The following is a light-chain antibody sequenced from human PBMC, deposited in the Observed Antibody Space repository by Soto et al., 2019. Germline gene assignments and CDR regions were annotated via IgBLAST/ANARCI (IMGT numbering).Light chain of an antibody. CDR1: QSLSNNY. Sequence: EILLTQSPGTLSLSAGERATLSCRASQSLSNNYLAWYQQRPGQAPRLLIYGASTRATGIPDRFSGSGSGTDFTLTISRLEPEDFAMYYCQQSADSWTFGRGTQVEVK. CDR3: QQSADSWT. J-gene: IGKJ1*01. V-gene: IGKV3-20*01. CDR2: GAS.